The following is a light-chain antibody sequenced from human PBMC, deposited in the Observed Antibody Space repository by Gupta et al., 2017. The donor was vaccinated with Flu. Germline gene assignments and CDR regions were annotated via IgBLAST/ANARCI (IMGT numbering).Light chain of an antibody. V-gene: IGKV4-1*01. CDR1: QSGLYSSNNKKY. CDR3: QRADGTPYT. J-gene: IGKJ2*01. Sequence: DVVMTQSPYSLAVSLGERATIHYKSSQSGLYSSNNKKYLAWYQQNAGQPPKLLIYWASTPESGVPDRISGRASATDITLTIRIRHAEDVAVYCSQRADGTPYTFGQGTKLDIK. CDR2: WAS.